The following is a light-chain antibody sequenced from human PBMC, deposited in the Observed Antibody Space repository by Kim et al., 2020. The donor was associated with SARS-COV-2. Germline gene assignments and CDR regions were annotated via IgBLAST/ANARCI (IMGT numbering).Light chain of an antibody. J-gene: IGKJ1*01. V-gene: IGKV3-20*01. CDR2: DAS. CDR3: QQYGSSPWT. CDR1: QSVSSSY. Sequence: LSPGERATRACRASQSVSSSYLAWYQQKPGQAPRLLIYDASSRATGIPDRFSGSGSGTDFTLTISRLEPEDFAVYYCQQYGSSPWTFGQGTKVEIK.